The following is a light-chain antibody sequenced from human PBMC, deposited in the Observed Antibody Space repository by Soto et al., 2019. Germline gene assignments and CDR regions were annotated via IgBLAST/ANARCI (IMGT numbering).Light chain of an antibody. V-gene: IGKV3-20*01. CDR2: GAS. CDR3: HQYGSSPPT. Sequence: EIVLTQSPGTLSLSPGERATLSCRASQSVSSSYLAWYQQKPGQAPRLLIYGASSRATGIPDRFSGSGSGTDFNLTISRREPEDFAVYYCHQYGSSPPTFGGGTKVEIK. CDR1: QSVSSSY. J-gene: IGKJ4*01.